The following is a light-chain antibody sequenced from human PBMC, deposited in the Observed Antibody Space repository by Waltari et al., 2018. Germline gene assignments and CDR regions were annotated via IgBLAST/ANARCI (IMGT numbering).Light chain of an antibody. V-gene: IGLV2-23*02. CDR2: AVS. J-gene: IGLJ2*01. Sequence: QSALTQPASVSGSPGQSITISCTGTSSDVGNFKRVSWYQQHPVKAPKLMIYAVSKRPSGVSVRFSGSQSGDMASLTISGLQPEDEAEYFCSSYAGSSKGVFGGGTKVTVL. CDR3: SSYAGSSKGV. CDR1: SSDVGNFKR.